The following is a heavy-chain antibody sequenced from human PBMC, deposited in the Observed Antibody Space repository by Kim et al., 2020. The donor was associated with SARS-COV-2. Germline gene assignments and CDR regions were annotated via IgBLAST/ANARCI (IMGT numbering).Heavy chain of an antibody. D-gene: IGHD6-6*01. CDR1: GGSISSSSYY. CDR2: IYYSGST. Sequence: SETLSLTCTVSGGSISSSSYYWGWIRQPPGKGLEWIGSIYYSGSTYYNPPLQSPVTIPVDTSTNQFPLKLSSVTAADTAVYYCARHRPQRAARPNWGSTSYYFDYWGQGTLVTVSS. CDR3: ARHRPQRAARPNWGSTSYYFDY. V-gene: IGHV4-39*01. J-gene: IGHJ4*02.